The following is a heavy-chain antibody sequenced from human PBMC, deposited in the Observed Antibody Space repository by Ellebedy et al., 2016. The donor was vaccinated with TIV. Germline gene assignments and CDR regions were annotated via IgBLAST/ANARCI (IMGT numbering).Heavy chain of an antibody. J-gene: IGHJ4*02. CDR2: ISGSGGGT. D-gene: IGHD1-26*01. CDR1: GISFSSYA. V-gene: IGHV3-23*01. Sequence: PGGSLRLSCAVSGISFSSYAMSWVRQAPGKGLEWVSVISGSGGGTHYADTVKGRFTIARDNSKNTLYLQMNSLRAEDTAVYYCAKLSWGDSRYSGSYLGGSYFDCWGQGTLVTVSS. CDR3: AKLSWGDSRYSGSYLGGSYFDC.